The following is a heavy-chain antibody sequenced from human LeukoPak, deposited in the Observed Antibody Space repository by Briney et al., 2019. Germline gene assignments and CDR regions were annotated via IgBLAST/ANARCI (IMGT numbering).Heavy chain of an antibody. J-gene: IGHJ4*02. D-gene: IGHD1-26*01. CDR1: GFTFSNYA. V-gene: IGHV3-23*01. CDR3: AKDQKYTGTYFSPRY. CDR2: VSGSGGST. Sequence: GGSLRLSCAASGFTFSNYAMSWVRQAPGKGLEWVSAVSGSGGSTYYADSVKGRFTISRDNSKNTLYLQMNSLRAEDTAVYYCAKDQKYTGTYFSPRYWGQGTLVTVSS.